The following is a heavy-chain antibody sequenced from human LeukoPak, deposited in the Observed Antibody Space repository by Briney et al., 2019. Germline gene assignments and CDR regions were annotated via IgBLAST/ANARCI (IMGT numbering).Heavy chain of an antibody. CDR1: GFTFSSYA. CDR2: ISGSGGST. J-gene: IGHJ4*02. V-gene: IGHV3-23*01. CDR3: AMRSTVLNPLDY. D-gene: IGHD4-17*01. Sequence: EGSLRLSCAASGFTFSSYAMSWVRQAPGKGLEWVSAISGSGGSTYYADSVKGRFTISRDNSKSTLYLQMNSLRAEDTAVYYCAMRSTVLNPLDYWGQGTLVTVSS.